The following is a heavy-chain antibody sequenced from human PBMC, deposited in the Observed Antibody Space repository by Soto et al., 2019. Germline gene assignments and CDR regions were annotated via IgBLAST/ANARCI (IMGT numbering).Heavy chain of an antibody. Sequence: QVQLQESGPGLVKPSETLSLNCTVSGGPISSYYWSWIRQSPGKGLEWIGYIYYSGSTNYNPSLKSRVTISVDTSDTQFALGLSSVAAADTAVYYCARGCGGCPPRLDYWRQGTLVTVPS. V-gene: IGHV4-59*01. CDR1: GGPISSYY. CDR2: IYYSGST. J-gene: IGHJ4*02. D-gene: IGHD6-19*01. CDR3: ARGCGGCPPRLDY.